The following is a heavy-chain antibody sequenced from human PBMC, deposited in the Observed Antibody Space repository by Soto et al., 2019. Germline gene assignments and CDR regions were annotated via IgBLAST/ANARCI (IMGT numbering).Heavy chain of an antibody. Sequence: QVQLVQSGAEVKRPGSSVKVSCKASGGTFSNYAISWVRRAPGQGLEWMGGIIPIFGTANYAQKFQARVTITADESTSTAYMELNSLRSEDTAMYYCARSPSAAAGSTLGWFDPLCQGTLVTVSS. D-gene: IGHD6-13*01. CDR2: IIPIFGTA. CDR1: GGTFSNYA. J-gene: IGHJ5*02. CDR3: ARSPSAAAGSTLGWFDP. V-gene: IGHV1-69*01.